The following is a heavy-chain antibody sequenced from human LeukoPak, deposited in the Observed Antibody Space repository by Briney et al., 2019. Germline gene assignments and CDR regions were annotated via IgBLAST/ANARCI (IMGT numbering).Heavy chain of an antibody. D-gene: IGHD3-9*01. V-gene: IGHV3-74*01. CDR2: INSDGRST. Sequence: SLRLSCVASGFTFSRYWMHWVRQAPGKGLVWVSRINSDGRSTNYADSVKGRFSISRDNAENTLYLQMNSLRVEDTAVYYCVRGADTGYSSDSWGQGTLVTVSS. CDR3: VRGADTGYSSDS. J-gene: IGHJ4*02. CDR1: GFTFSRYW.